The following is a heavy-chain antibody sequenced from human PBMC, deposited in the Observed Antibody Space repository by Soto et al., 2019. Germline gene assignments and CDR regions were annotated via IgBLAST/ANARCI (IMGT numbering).Heavy chain of an antibody. Sequence: GESLKISCKASGYNFPNYWIAWVRQMPGQGLEWMGIIYPRDSETRFSPSIQGQVTISADKSTNTAYLQWSSLRASDTAMYYCARQVRSDGQGDSWGQGTLVTVS. J-gene: IGHJ4*02. D-gene: IGHD2-15*01. CDR2: IYPRDSET. CDR1: GYNFPNYW. V-gene: IGHV5-51*01. CDR3: ARQVRSDGQGDS.